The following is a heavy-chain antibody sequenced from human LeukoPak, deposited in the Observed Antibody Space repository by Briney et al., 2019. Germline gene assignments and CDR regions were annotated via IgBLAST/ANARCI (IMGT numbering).Heavy chain of an antibody. CDR1: GYSFSSYW. CDR3: ASTYSSSSLSAFDI. V-gene: IGHV5-51*01. J-gene: IGHJ3*02. CDR2: ILPGDSDT. Sequence: GESLKISCKGSGYSFSSYWIGWVRQMPGKGREWMGIILPGDSDTRYSPSFQGQVTISADKSISTAYLQWSSLKASDTAMYYCASTYSSSSLSAFDIWGQGTMVTVSS. D-gene: IGHD6-6*01.